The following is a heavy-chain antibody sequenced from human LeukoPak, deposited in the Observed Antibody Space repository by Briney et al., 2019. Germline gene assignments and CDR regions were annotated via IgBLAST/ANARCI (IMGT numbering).Heavy chain of an antibody. V-gene: IGHV4-39*07. Sequence: SETLSLTCTVSGGSMSINNYYWAWIRQPPGKGLEWIGEINHSGSTNYNPSLKSRVTISVDTSKNQFSLKLSSVTAADTAVYYCARARSYYYDSSGYYYYWGQGTLVTVSS. CDR1: GGSMSINNYY. CDR2: INHSGST. CDR3: ARARSYYYDSSGYYYY. D-gene: IGHD3-22*01. J-gene: IGHJ4*02.